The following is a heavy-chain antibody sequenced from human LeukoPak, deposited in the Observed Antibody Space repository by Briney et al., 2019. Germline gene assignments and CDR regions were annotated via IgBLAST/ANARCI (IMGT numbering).Heavy chain of an antibody. Sequence: PGGSLRLSCIASGFTLSRYIMNWVRQAPGKGLEWVASISNDSRYIYYSDSVKGRFTIYREKAEKSVYLQTKSRRDEETAMYYCASLSGVWDTGDKKWFDPWGQGTLVTVSS. V-gene: IGHV3-21*01. CDR1: GFTLSRYI. CDR2: ISNDSRYI. D-gene: IGHD2-8*02. CDR3: ASLSGVWDTGDKKWFDP. J-gene: IGHJ5*02.